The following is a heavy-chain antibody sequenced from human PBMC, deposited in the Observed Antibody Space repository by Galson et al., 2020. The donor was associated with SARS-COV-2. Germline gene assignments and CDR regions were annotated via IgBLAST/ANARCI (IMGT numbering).Heavy chain of an antibody. D-gene: IGHD2-15*01. V-gene: IGHV3-7*05. Sequence: GESLKISCAASGFTFSSYWMSWVRQAPGKGLEWVANIKQDGSEKYYVDSVKGRFTISRDNAKNSLYLQMNSLRAEDTAVYYCARDTYCSGGSCYYYYYYGMDVWGQGTTVTVSS. J-gene: IGHJ6*02. CDR2: IKQDGSEK. CDR1: GFTFSSYW. CDR3: ARDTYCSGGSCYYYYYYGMDV.